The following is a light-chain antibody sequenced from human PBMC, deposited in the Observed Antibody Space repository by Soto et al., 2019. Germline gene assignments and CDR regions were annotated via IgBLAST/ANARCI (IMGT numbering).Light chain of an antibody. CDR2: EVS. V-gene: IGLV2-14*01. Sequence: QSALTQPASVSGSPGQSITISCTGTSSDVGVYNYVSWYQQHLGKAPKLMIYEVSNRPSGISNRFSGSKSGNTASLTISGLQAEDEADYYCSSYTTSSAVVFGGGTKVTVL. J-gene: IGLJ2*01. CDR3: SSYTTSSAVV. CDR1: SSDVGVYNY.